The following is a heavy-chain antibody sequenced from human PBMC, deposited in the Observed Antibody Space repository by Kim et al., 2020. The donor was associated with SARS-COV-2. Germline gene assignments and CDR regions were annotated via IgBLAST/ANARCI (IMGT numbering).Heavy chain of an antibody. Sequence: GGSLRLSCAASGFTFSSYSMNWVRQAPGKGLEWVSYISSSSSTIYYADSVKGRFTISRDNAKNSLYLQMNSLRDEDTAVYYCARSVLWFGGYYFDYWGQGTLVTVSS. CDR3: ARSVLWFGGYYFDY. CDR2: ISSSSSTI. V-gene: IGHV3-48*02. J-gene: IGHJ4*02. D-gene: IGHD3-10*01. CDR1: GFTFSSYS.